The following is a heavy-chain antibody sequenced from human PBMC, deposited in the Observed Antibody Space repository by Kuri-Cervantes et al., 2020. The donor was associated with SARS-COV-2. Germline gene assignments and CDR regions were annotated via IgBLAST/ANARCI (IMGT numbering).Heavy chain of an antibody. V-gene: IGHV3-74*01. Sequence: GGSLRLSCATSGFTFSSYWMHWVRQAPGKGLVWVSRINSDGSSTSYADSVKGRFTISRDNAKNTLYLQMNSLRAEDTAVYYCARGYDSSGYSLDYWGQGTLVTVSS. CDR3: ARGYDSSGYSLDY. CDR2: INSDGSST. J-gene: IGHJ4*02. D-gene: IGHD3-22*01. CDR1: GFTFSSYW.